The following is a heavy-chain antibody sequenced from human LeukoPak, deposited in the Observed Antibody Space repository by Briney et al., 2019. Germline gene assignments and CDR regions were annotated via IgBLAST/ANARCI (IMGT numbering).Heavy chain of an antibody. CDR3: ARSSPDRGYRYGLDC. D-gene: IGHD5-18*01. CDR1: GFTFSSYW. J-gene: IGHJ4*02. CDR2: IKQDGSEK. V-gene: IGHV3-7*01. Sequence: GGSLRLSCAASGFTFSSYWMNRVRQAPGKGLEWLANIKQDGSEKYYVDSVKGRFTISRDNTKNSVYLQMNSLRAEDTAVYYCARSSPDRGYRYGLDCWGQGTLGTVPS.